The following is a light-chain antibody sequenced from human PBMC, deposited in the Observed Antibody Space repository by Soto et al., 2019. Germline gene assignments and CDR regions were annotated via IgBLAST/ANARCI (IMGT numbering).Light chain of an antibody. J-gene: IGKJ1*01. V-gene: IGKV1-5*03. Sequence: DIQMTQSPSTLSASVGDRVTITCRASQSISSWLAWYQQKPGKAPKLLISKASSLESGVPSRFSGSGSGTEFTLTISSLQPDDFATYYCQQYNGYFTWTFGQGTKVEIK. CDR3: QQYNGYFTWT. CDR1: QSISSW. CDR2: KAS.